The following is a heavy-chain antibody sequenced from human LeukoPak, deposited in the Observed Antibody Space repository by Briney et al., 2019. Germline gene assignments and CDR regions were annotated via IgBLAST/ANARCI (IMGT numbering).Heavy chain of an antibody. CDR2: IYGSGST. D-gene: IGHD3-22*01. CDR1: GGSIRRNY. V-gene: IGHV4-4*07. J-gene: IGHJ3*02. CDR3: ARDKYYDSSGHYNEAFDM. Sequence: PSETLSLTCTVSGGSIRRNYWGWIRHPAGKGLEWIGRIYGSGSTNYNPSLKNRVTMSVDPSKNQFYLRVTSVTAADTAVYYCARDKYYDSSGHYNEAFDMGGQGTMVTVSS.